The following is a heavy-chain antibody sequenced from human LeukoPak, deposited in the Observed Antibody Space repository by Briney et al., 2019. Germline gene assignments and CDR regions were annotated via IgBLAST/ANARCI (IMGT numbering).Heavy chain of an antibody. D-gene: IGHD5-24*01. J-gene: IGHJ4*02. CDR1: GFTFSSSG. CDR2: ISFDGNNK. Sequence: PGGSLRLSCAASGFTFSSSGIHWVRQAPGKGLEWVAAISFDGNNKYYTDSVKGRFTISRDNSKNTVFLQMNGLKPEDTAVYYCAKVHSYGWLHNFDYWGQGTLVTVSS. CDR3: AKVHSYGWLHNFDY. V-gene: IGHV3-30*18.